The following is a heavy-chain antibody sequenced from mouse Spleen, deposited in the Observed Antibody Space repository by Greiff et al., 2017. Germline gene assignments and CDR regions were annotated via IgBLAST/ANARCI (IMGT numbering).Heavy chain of an antibody. V-gene: IGHV3-6*02. J-gene: IGHJ4*01. CDR1: GYSITSGYY. Sequence: EVQLQESGPGLVKPSQSLSLTCSVTGYSITSGYYWWGIRKFPGNKQEWGGIISCGGSNNYNPTLKSRVTITRDTSKNKFFLKLNSVTTDDTATYDCASEDHYYYAMDYWGQRTSVTGSS. CDR3: ASEDHYYYAMDY. CDR2: ISCGGSN.